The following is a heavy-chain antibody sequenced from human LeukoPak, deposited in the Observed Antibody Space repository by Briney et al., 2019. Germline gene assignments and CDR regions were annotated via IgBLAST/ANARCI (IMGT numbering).Heavy chain of an antibody. CDR2: INPNSGGT. CDR3: ARPLLAYLGYGDHSWFDP. V-gene: IGHV1-2*06. Sequence: ASVKVSCKASGYTFTGYYMHWVRQAPGQGLEGMGRINPNSGGTNFAQKFQGRVTMTRDTSISTAYMELSRLRSDDTAVYYCARPLLAYLGYGDHSWFDPWGQGTLVTVSS. J-gene: IGHJ5*02. CDR1: GYTFTGYY. D-gene: IGHD4-17*01.